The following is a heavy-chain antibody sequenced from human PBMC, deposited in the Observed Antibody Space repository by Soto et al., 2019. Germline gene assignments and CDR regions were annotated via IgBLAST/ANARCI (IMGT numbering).Heavy chain of an antibody. CDR1: GFSLSTSGVG. J-gene: IGHJ4*02. D-gene: IGHD3-10*01. CDR3: AHSNLWFGELTYYFDY. CDR2: IYWDDDK. V-gene: IGHV2-5*02. Sequence: QITLKESGPTLVKPTQTLTLTCTFSGFSLSTSGVGVGWIRQPPGKALELLALIYWDDDKRYSPSLKSRLTITKDTSKNHVVLTMTNMDPVDTATYYCAHSNLWFGELTYYFDYWGQGTLVTVSS.